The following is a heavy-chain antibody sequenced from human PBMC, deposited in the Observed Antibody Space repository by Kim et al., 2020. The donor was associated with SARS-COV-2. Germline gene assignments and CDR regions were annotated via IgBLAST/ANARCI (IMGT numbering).Heavy chain of an antibody. CDR3: ARDGREANYDFWSGYYTDYYYYYYGMDV. CDR1: GYTFTSYY. CDR2: INPSGGST. D-gene: IGHD3-3*01. J-gene: IGHJ6*02. Sequence: ASVKVSCKASGYTFTSYYMHWVRQAPGQGLEWMGIINPSGGSTSYAQKFQGRVTMTRDTSTSTVYMELSSLRSEDTAVYYCARDGREANYDFWSGYYTDYYYYYYGMDVWGQGTTVTVSS. V-gene: IGHV1-46*01.